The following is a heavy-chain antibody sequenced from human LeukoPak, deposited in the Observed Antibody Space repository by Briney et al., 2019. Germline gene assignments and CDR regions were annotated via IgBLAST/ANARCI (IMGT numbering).Heavy chain of an antibody. D-gene: IGHD1-7*01. CDR3: AKVLVGTTCFEY. V-gene: IGHV3-9*03. CDR1: GFTFDDYA. CDR2: FTWNGDSK. J-gene: IGHJ4*02. Sequence: GGPLRLSCTASGFTFDDYAMHWPRQAPGKALEGVSDFTWNGDSKGYADCVKGRFTISRDNAKKSLYVKMKSLRREDIALYLCAKVLVGTTCFEYWGREPWSPSPQ.